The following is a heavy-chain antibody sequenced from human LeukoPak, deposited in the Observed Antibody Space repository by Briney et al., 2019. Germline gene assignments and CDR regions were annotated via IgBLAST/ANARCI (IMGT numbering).Heavy chain of an antibody. V-gene: IGHV3-7*01. D-gene: IGHD4/OR15-4a*01. CDR2: IKQDGSEK. Sequence: PGGSLRLSCAASGFTFSSYAMSWVRQAPGKGLEWVASIKQDGSEKYYVDSVKGRVTISRDNAKNSLYLQMNSLRAEGTAVYYCARVFGAGYSDYWGQGTLVTVSS. J-gene: IGHJ4*02. CDR1: GFTFSSYA. CDR3: ARVFGAGYSDY.